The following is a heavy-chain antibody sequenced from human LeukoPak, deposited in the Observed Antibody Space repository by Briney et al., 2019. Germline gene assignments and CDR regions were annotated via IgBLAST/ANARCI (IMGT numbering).Heavy chain of an antibody. CDR3: ARGGGSSWCLDC. V-gene: IGHV3-48*03. Sequence: GKSLRLSCAASGFTFSSYKMNWVRQAPGKGLEWVSYISTSDTTIYYADSVKGRFTISRDNAKNSLYLQMNSLRVEDTAVYYCARGGGSSWCLDCWGQGTLVTVSS. CDR2: ISTSDTTI. J-gene: IGHJ4*02. D-gene: IGHD6-13*01. CDR1: GFTFSSYK.